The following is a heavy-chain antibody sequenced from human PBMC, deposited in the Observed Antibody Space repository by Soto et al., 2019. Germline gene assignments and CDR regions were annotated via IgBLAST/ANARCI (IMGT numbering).Heavy chain of an antibody. CDR3: ARSGVWGSYRYTIYFDY. D-gene: IGHD3-16*02. CDR1: GGSISSSNW. J-gene: IGHJ4*02. V-gene: IGHV4-4*02. Sequence: SETLSLTCAVSGGSISSSNWWSWVRQPPGKGLEWIGEIYHSGSTNYNPSLKSRVTISVDKSKNQFSLKLSSVTAADTAVYYCARSGVWGSYRYTIYFDYWAQGTLVPVSS. CDR2: IYHSGST.